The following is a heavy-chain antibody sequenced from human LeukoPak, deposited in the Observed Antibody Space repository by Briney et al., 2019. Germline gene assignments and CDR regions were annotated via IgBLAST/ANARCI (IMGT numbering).Heavy chain of an antibody. V-gene: IGHV4-31*03. J-gene: IGHJ6*02. CDR1: GGSISSGGYY. CDR2: IYYSGST. CDR3: ARDNWNYGSSMDV. Sequence: SETLSLTCTVSGGSISSGGYYWSWIRQHPGKGLEWIGYIYYSGSTYYNPSLKSRVTISVDTSKNQFSLKLSSVTAADTAVYYCARDNWNYGSSMDVWGQGTTVTVSS. D-gene: IGHD1-7*01.